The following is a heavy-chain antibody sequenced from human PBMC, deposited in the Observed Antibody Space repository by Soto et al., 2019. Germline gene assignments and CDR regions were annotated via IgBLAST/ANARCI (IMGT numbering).Heavy chain of an antibody. CDR3: AKGGAEQWLSPYYFDY. V-gene: IGHV3-23*01. CDR1: GFTFSSYA. Sequence: EVQLLESGGGLVQPGGSLRLSCVASGFTFSSYAMSWVRQAPGKGLEWVSPISGSGGNTYYADSVKGRFTISRDNSKNTLYLQMNSLRAEDTAVYYCAKGGAEQWLSPYYFDYWGQGTLVTVSS. J-gene: IGHJ4*02. CDR2: ISGSGGNT. D-gene: IGHD6-19*01.